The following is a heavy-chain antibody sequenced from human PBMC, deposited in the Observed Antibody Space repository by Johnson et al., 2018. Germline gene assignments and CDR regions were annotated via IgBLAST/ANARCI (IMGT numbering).Heavy chain of an antibody. D-gene: IGHD2-8*01. Sequence: VQLQESGGGVVQPGRSLRLSCAASGFTFSSHGMHWVRQAPGKGLEWVAVISGSGSATSYADSVKGRFTISRENSKNTMFLQMNRLGAEDTAVYYCAKEDGPVAGVGGFDLWGQGTLVIGSS. CDR1: GFTFSSHG. J-gene: IGHJ4*02. CDR2: ISGSGSAT. V-gene: IGHV3-23*01. CDR3: AKEDGPVAGVGGFDL.